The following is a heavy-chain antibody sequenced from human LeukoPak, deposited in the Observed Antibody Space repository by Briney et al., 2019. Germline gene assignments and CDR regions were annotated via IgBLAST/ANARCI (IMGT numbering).Heavy chain of an antibody. CDR2: IWYDGSNQ. V-gene: IGHV3-33*06. D-gene: IGHD6-19*01. Sequence: VGSLRLSCAVSGFTFSSYSMNWVRQAPGKGLGWVAVIWYDGSNQSYADSVKGRFTISRDNSKTRLYLQMNSLRPKHTALYYFAKGTYSSGWSIDYWGQGTLVTVSS. J-gene: IGHJ4*02. CDR3: AKGTYSSGWSIDY. CDR1: GFTFSSYS.